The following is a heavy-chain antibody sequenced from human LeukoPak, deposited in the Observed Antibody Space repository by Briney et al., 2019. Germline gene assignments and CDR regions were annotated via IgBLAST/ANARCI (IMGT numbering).Heavy chain of an antibody. CDR1: GYTFTSYD. D-gene: IGHD6-13*01. Sequence: ASVKVSCKASGYTFTSYDINWVRQATGQGLEWMGWMNPNSGNTGYAQKFQGRVTMTRNTSISTAYMELSSLRSEDTAVYYCATFYSSSWYYFDYWGQGTLATVSS. CDR2: MNPNSGNT. CDR3: ATFYSSSWYYFDY. V-gene: IGHV1-8*01. J-gene: IGHJ4*02.